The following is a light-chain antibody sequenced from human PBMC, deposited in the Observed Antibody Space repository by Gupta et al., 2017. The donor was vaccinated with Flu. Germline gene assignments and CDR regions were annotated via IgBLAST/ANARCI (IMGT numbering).Light chain of an antibody. CDR3: QQYNKWPPIT. CDR2: DAS. V-gene: IGKV3-15*01. Sequence: EIVMTQSPATLSVSPGERATLSCRASQSVSNNLAWYQQKPGQAPRLLIYDASTRVTGIPARFSGSGSGTEFTLTISSLQSEDFAVYYCQQYNKWPPITFGQGTRLDI. CDR1: QSVSNN. J-gene: IGKJ5*01.